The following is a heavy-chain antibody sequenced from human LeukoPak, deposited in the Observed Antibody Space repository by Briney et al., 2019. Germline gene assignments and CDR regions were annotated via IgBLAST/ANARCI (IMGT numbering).Heavy chain of an antibody. CDR1: GITVSSNY. Sequence: PGGSLRLSCAASGITVSSNYMNWVRQAPGKGLEWVSVIYSGGSTYYADSVKGRFTISRDNSKNTLYLQMNSLRAEDTAVYYCARDLAHTQSFDTWGRGTMVTVSS. D-gene: IGHD2-2*02. V-gene: IGHV3-53*01. CDR3: ARDLAHTQSFDT. J-gene: IGHJ3*02. CDR2: IYSGGST.